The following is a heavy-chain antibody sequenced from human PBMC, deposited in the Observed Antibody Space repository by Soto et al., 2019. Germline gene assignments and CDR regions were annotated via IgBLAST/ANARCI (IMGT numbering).Heavy chain of an antibody. CDR2: INHSGST. J-gene: IGHJ4*02. D-gene: IGHD3-10*01. V-gene: IGHV4-34*01. CDR1: GGSFIGYY. CDR3: ARVWRQVRGVIKHDY. Sequence: ASETLSLTCAFYGGSFIGYYWSWIRQPPGKGLEWIGEINHSGSTNYNPSLKSRVTISVDTSKNQFSLKLSSVTAADTAVYYCARVWRQVRGVIKHDYWGQGTLVTVSS.